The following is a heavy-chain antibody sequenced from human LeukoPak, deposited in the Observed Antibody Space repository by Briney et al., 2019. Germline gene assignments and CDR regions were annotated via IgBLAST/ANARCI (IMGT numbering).Heavy chain of an antibody. CDR2: IKSKTDGGTT. CDR1: GFTFSNAW. D-gene: IGHD6-13*01. J-gene: IGHJ1*01. Sequence: GGSLRLSCAASGFTFSNAWMSWVRQAPGKGLEWVGRIKSKTDGGTTDYAAPVKGRFTISRDDSKNTLYLQMNSLKTEDTAVYYCTTVRWTAAGSVTLAEYFQHWGQGTLVTVSS. CDR3: TTVRWTAAGSVTLAEYFQH. V-gene: IGHV3-15*01.